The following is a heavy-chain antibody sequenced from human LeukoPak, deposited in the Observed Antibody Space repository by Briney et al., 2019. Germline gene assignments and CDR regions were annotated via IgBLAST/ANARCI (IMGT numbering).Heavy chain of an antibody. CDR2: ISTSSSNR. J-gene: IGHJ6*04. CDR1: GFTFSDYS. CDR3: AELGITMIGGV. Sequence: SGGSLRLSCAASGFTFSDYSMNWVRQAPGKGLEWVSYISTSSSNRYYADSVKGRFTISRDNAKNSLYLQMNSLRAEDTAVYYCAELGITMIGGVWGKGTTVTISS. D-gene: IGHD3-10*02. V-gene: IGHV3-48*04.